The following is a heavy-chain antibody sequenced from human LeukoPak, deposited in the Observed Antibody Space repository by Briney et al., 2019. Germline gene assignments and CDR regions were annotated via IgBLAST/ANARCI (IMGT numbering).Heavy chain of an antibody. CDR3: AKDGGLWVSAHWGDS. CDR2: ITTSDGNT. D-gene: IGHD7-27*01. V-gene: IGHV3-23*01. CDR1: GFTFSSYT. J-gene: IGHJ4*02. Sequence: GGSLRLSCAASGFTFSSYTMSWVRQAPGKGLEWVSTITTSDGNTYYADSVKGRFTVFRDNSKNTLFLQMNSLRAEDTTVYYCAKDGGLWVSAHWGDSWGRGTLVTVSS.